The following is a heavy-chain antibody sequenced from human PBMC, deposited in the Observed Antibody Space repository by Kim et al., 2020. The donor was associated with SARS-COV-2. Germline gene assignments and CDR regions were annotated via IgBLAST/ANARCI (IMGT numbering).Heavy chain of an antibody. Sequence: TRYSPSFQGQVTISADKSISTDYLQWSSLKASDTAMYYCARRDGLGYFDYWGQGTLVTVSS. D-gene: IGHD2-21*01. J-gene: IGHJ4*02. CDR2: T. V-gene: IGHV5-51*01. CDR3: ARRDGLGYFDY.